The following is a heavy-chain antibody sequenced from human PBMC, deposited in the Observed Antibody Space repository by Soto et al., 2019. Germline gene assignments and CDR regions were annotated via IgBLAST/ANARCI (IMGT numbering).Heavy chain of an antibody. CDR2: INLSGGST. Sequence: GASVKVSCKASGYTFTSYYMHWVRQAPGQGPEWMGIINLSGGSTSYAQKFQGRVTMTRDTSTSTVYMELSSLRSEDTAVYYCARDPDPTYYDILAGPYYYYGMDVWGQGTTVTVSS. V-gene: IGHV1-46*01. D-gene: IGHD3-9*01. J-gene: IGHJ6*02. CDR3: ARDPDPTYYDILAGPYYYYGMDV. CDR1: GYTFTSYY.